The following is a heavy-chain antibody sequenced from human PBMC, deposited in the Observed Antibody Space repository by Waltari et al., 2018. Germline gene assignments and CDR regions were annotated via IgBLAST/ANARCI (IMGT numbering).Heavy chain of an antibody. CDR1: GGTCSSHA. CDR3: ARDHCSSTSCHLLDY. D-gene: IGHD2-2*01. J-gene: IGHJ4*02. CDR2: INPIFGTA. V-gene: IGHV1-69*01. Sequence: QVQLVQSGAAVKKPGSSVKVSCKSSGGTCSSHAISWVPTAPGQGLEWMGGINPIFGTANYAQKFKGRVTITADESTSTAYMELSSLRSEDTAVYYCARDHCSSTSCHLLDYWGQGTLVTVSS.